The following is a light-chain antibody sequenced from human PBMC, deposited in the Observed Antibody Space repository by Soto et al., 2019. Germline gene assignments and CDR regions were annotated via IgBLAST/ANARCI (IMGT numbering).Light chain of an antibody. V-gene: IGLV2-14*01. J-gene: IGLJ1*01. CDR1: SGDIGSYNR. CDR3: SSYTNINTRACV. Sequence: QSALTQPASVSGSPGQSITISCTGTSGDIGSYNRVSWYQQHPGKAPKLIIYEVTDRPSGVPNRFSGSKSGNTASLPISGLQAEDEAEYYCSSYTNINTRACVFGTGTKLTVL. CDR2: EVT.